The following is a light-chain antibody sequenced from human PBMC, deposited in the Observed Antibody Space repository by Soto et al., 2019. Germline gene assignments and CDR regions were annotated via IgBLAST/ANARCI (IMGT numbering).Light chain of an antibody. J-gene: IGKJ4*01. V-gene: IGKV1-5*01. CDR2: DAS. CDR1: QNIRSR. CDR3: QKYNSAPRT. Sequence: DFQMTQYPSTLSASVGDRVTITCRASQNIRSRLAWFQQKPGKAPKLLIYDASSLESGVPQRFSGSGSGTEFTLTISSLQPEDVATYYCQKYNSAPRTFGGGTKVDI.